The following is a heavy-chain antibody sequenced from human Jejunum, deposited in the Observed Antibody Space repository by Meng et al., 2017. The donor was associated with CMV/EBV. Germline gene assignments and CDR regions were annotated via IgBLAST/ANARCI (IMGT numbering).Heavy chain of an antibody. CDR3: ARYYDVSTGYLHYFDY. CDR1: FSFSSYW. D-gene: IGHD3-9*01. V-gene: IGHV3-7*01. CDR2: INEDGSEK. Sequence: FSFSSYWMSGVRQAPGKGLEWVANINEDGSEKYYVDSVRGRFTISRDKAKNSLYLQMNSLRAEDTAVYYCARYYDVSTGYLHYFDYWGQGTLVTVSS. J-gene: IGHJ4*02.